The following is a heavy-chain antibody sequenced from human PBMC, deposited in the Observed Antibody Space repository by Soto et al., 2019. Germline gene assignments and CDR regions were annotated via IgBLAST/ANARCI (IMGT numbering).Heavy chain of an antibody. V-gene: IGHV1-8*01. CDR3: ARGDGYIFAY. CDR1: GYTFISYD. Sequence: QVQLVQSGAEVKKPGASVKVSCKASGYTFISYDINWVRQATGQGLEWMGWMNPNTGDTGYAQKFQGRVTMTRNTSINTDNLELSSLISDDTAVYFCARGDGYIFAYWGQGTLVNVSS. CDR2: MNPNTGDT. D-gene: IGHD5-12*01. J-gene: IGHJ4*02.